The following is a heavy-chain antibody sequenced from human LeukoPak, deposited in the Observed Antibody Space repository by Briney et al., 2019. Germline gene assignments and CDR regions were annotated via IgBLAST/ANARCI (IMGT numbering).Heavy chain of an antibody. CDR1: GYTFSDYY. J-gene: IGHJ6*02. Sequence: SVKVSCKASGYTFSDYYIHWVRQAPGQGLEWMGRIIPILGIANYAQKFQGRVTITADKSTSTAYMELSSLRSEDTAVYYCARWWESKYGMDVWGQGTTVTVSS. CDR3: ARWWESKYGMDV. CDR2: IIPILGIA. D-gene: IGHD1-26*01. V-gene: IGHV1-69*02.